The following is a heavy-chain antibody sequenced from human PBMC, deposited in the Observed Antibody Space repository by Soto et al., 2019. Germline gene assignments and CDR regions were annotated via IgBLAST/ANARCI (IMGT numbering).Heavy chain of an antibody. J-gene: IGHJ5*02. V-gene: IGHV3-23*01. CDR2: ISGSGGST. Sequence: EVQLLESGGGLVQPGGSLRLSCAASGFTFSSYAMSWVRQAPGKGLEWVSAISGSGGSTYYADSVKGRFTISRDNSKNTLYLQMNSLRAEDTAVYYCARLVPIFGVVIRGWFDPWGLGTLVTVSS. D-gene: IGHD3-3*01. CDR3: ARLVPIFGVVIRGWFDP. CDR1: GFTFSSYA.